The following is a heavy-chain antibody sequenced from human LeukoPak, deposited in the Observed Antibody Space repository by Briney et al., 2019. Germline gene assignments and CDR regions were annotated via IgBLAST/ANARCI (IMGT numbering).Heavy chain of an antibody. V-gene: IGHV4-61*02. CDR2: IYTSGST. D-gene: IGHD1-26*01. CDR1: GGSISSSSYY. J-gene: IGHJ6*03. CDR3: ARRTGRVGATYYYYYYMDV. Sequence: SETLSLTCTVSGGSISSSSYYWGWIRQPAGKGLEWIGRIYTSGSTNYNPSLKSRVTMSVDTSKNQFSLKLSPVTAADTAVYYCARRTGRVGATYYYYYYMDVWGKGTTVTVSS.